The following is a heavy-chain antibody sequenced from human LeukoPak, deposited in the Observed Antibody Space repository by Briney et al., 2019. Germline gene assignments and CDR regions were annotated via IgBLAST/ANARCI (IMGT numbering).Heavy chain of an antibody. D-gene: IGHD5-12*01. CDR1: HASIRNSNFF. V-gene: IGHV4-39*01. J-gene: IGHJ3*02. CDR2: VFYSGST. Sequence: SETLSLTCSVTHASIRNSNFFWGWIRQPPGKGLEWIGSVFYSGSTDYNPSLKSRVTISVDTSKNQFSLKLSSVTAADTAVYYCARVERWGGYDFESDAFDIWGQGTMVTVSS. CDR3: ARVERWGGYDFESDAFDI.